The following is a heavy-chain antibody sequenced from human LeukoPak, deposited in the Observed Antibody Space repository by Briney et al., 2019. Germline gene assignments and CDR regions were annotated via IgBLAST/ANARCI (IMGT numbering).Heavy chain of an antibody. CDR3: ARYREPYDHLPHALDV. CDR2: IYTSGTT. D-gene: IGHD1-26*01. V-gene: IGHV4-61*02. J-gene: IGHJ3*01. Sequence: SETLSLTCTVSGDSINTNHFFWNWLRQPAGKGLEWIGRIYTSGTTQYNPSLNSRVTMSIDTSRSQFSLTLNPATAADTAVYYCARYREPYDHLPHALDVWGQGTMVTVSS. CDR1: GDSINTNHFF.